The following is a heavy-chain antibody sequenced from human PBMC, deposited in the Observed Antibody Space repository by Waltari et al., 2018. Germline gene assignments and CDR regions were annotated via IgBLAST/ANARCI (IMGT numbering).Heavy chain of an antibody. J-gene: IGHJ4*02. V-gene: IGHV3-21*01. D-gene: IGHD4-17*01. CDR3: AKNHQYGDYDFDY. CDR1: GFTFRSNW. CDR2: ISSSSSYI. Sequence: EVQLVESGGGLVQPGGSLRLSCAASGFTFRSNWMNWVRQAPGKGLEWVSSISSSSSYIYYADSVKGRFTISRDNAKNSLYLQMNSLRAEDTAVYYCAKNHQYGDYDFDYWGQGTLVTVSS.